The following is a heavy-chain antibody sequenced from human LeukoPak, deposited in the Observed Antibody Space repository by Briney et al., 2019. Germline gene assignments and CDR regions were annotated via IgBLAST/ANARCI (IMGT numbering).Heavy chain of an antibody. CDR1: GGSISSGSYY. D-gene: IGHD6-13*01. CDR2: IYTSGST. Sequence: PSQTLSLTCTVSGGSISSGSYYWSWIRQPAGKGPEWIGRIYTSGSTNYNPSLKSRVTISVDTSKNQFSLKLSSVTAADTAVYYCARGNAAAGQIDYWGQGTLVTVSS. CDR3: ARGNAAAGQIDY. J-gene: IGHJ4*02. V-gene: IGHV4-61*02.